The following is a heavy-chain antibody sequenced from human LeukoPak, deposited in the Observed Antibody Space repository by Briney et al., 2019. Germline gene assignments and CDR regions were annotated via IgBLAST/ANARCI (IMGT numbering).Heavy chain of an antibody. D-gene: IGHD3-22*01. Sequence: GGSLRVSCKASGYTFTGYYMHWVRQAPGQGLEWMGWINASRGGTNYAQKFQGRVTMTRDTTISTAYMEVSRLRSDDTAVYYCARGPLITMIVVPQHRTWFDPWGQGTLVTVSS. J-gene: IGHJ5*02. CDR3: ARGPLITMIVVPQHRTWFDP. CDR2: INASRGGT. V-gene: IGHV1-2*02. CDR1: GYTFTGYY.